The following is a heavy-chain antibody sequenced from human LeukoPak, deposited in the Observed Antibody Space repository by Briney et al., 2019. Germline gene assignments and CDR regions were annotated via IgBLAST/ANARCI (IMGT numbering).Heavy chain of an antibody. Sequence: PSETLSLTCAVYGGSFSGYYWSWIRQPPGKGLEWIGEINHSGSTNYNPSLKSRVTISVDTSKNQFSLKLSSVTAADMAVYYCARGRGQWLPLDYWGQGTLVTVSS. J-gene: IGHJ4*02. CDR3: ARGRGQWLPLDY. V-gene: IGHV4-34*01. CDR2: INHSGST. CDR1: GGSFSGYY. D-gene: IGHD6-19*01.